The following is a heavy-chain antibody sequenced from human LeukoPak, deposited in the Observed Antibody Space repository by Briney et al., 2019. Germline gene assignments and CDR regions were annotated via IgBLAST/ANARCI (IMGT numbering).Heavy chain of an antibody. D-gene: IGHD1-26*01. CDR1: GGTFSSYA. J-gene: IGHJ3*02. V-gene: IGHV1-69*01. Sequence: GSSVKVSCKASGGTFSSYAISWVRQAPGQGLEWMGGIIPIFGTANYAQKFQGRVTITADESTSTAYMELSSLRSEDTAVYYCARDWSRYSGGYSDAFDIWGQGTMVTVSS. CDR3: ARDWSRYSGGYSDAFDI. CDR2: IIPIFGTA.